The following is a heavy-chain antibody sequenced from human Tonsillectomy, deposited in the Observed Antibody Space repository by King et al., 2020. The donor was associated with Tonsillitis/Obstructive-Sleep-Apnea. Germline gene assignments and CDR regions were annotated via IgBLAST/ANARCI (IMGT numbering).Heavy chain of an antibody. V-gene: IGHV3-33*01. CDR3: ARDHDYGGNREDAFDI. CDR1: GFTFSNYG. D-gene: IGHD4-23*01. J-gene: IGHJ3*02. CDR2: IWYDGSNK. Sequence: VQLVESGGGVVQPGRSLRLSCAASGFTFSNYGIHWVRQAPGKGLEWVAIIWYDGSNKYYADSVKGRFTVSRDNSKNTLYLQMNSLRAEDTAVYYCARDHDYGGNREDAFDIWGQGTMVTVSS.